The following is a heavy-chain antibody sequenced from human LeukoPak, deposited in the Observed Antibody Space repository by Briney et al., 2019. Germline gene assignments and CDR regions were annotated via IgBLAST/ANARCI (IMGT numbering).Heavy chain of an antibody. CDR2: INHSGST. D-gene: IGHD6-19*01. J-gene: IGHJ4*02. CDR3: ARPRYSSGALLY. CDR1: GGSFSGYY. Sequence: SETPSLTCAVYGGSFSGYYWSWIRQPPGKGLEWIGEINHSGSTNYNPSLKSRVTISVDTSKNQFSLKLSSVTAADTAVYYCARPRYSSGALLYWGQGTLVTVSS. V-gene: IGHV4-34*01.